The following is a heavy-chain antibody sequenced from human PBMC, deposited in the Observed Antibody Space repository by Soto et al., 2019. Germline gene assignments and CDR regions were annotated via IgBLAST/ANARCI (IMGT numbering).Heavy chain of an antibody. J-gene: IGHJ4*02. CDR1: GFTFSSYA. CDR3: ARNRGWHRFDY. CDR2: ISGSGGST. D-gene: IGHD3-22*01. V-gene: IGHV3-23*01. Sequence: GGSLRLSCAASGFTFSSYAMNWVRQAPGKGLEWVSAISGSGGSTYYAASVKGRFTISRDNSKNTLYLQMNSLRAEDTAVYYCARNRGWHRFDYWGQGTLVTVSS.